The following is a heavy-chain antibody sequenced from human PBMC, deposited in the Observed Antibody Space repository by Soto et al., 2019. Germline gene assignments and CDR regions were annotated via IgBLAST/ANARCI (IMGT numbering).Heavy chain of an antibody. CDR1: GGTFSSYA. J-gene: IGHJ4*02. D-gene: IGHD3-16*02. Sequence: QVQLVQSGAEVKKPGSSVKVSCKASGGTFSSYAISWVRQAPGQGLEWMGGIIPIFGTANYAQKFQGRVTITADESTSTAYMELSSLRSEDTAVYYCARTPGYDYVWGSYRPYCDYWGQGTLVTVSS. V-gene: IGHV1-69*01. CDR2: IIPIFGTA. CDR3: ARTPGYDYVWGSYRPYCDY.